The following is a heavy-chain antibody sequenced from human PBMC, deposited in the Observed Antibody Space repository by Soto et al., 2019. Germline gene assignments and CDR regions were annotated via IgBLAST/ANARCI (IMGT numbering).Heavy chain of an antibody. CDR1: GGTFSSYA. CDR2: TIPIFGTA. CDR3: ARDGNFWSGYYTLDY. V-gene: IGHV1-69*01. D-gene: IGHD3-3*01. Sequence: QVQLVQSGAEVKKPGSSVKVSCKASGGTFSSYAISWVRQAPGQGLEWMGGTIPIFGTANYAQKFQGRVTITADESTSTAYMELSSLRSEDTAVYYCARDGNFWSGYYTLDYWGQGTLVTVSS. J-gene: IGHJ4*02.